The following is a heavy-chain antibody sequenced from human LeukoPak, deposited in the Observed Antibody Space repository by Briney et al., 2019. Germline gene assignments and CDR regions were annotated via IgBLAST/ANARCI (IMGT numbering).Heavy chain of an antibody. V-gene: IGHV3-7*04. CDR2: IKQDGNEK. CDR1: GFRFNTYW. J-gene: IGHJ3*02. CDR3: ARVSILIVPYYAFDI. Sequence: GGSLRLSCAASGFRFNTYWMSWVRQAPGKGLEWVANIKQDGNEKYYADSVKGRFTISRDNAKNSLYLQMNSLRAEDTAVYYCARVSILIVPYYAFDIWGQGTMVTVSS. D-gene: IGHD2/OR15-2a*01.